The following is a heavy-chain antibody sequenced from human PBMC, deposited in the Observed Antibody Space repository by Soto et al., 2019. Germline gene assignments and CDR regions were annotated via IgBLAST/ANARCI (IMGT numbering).Heavy chain of an antibody. D-gene: IGHD2-2*01. V-gene: IGHV1-69*08. CDR3: AREGNIVVVPAARGWFDP. CDR2: IIPILGIA. J-gene: IGHJ5*02. Sequence: QVQLVQSGAEVKKPGSSVKVSCKASGGTFSSYTISWVRQAPGQGLEWMGRIIPILGIANYAQKFQGRVTITADKSTSTAYMELSRLRSEDTAVYYCAREGNIVVVPAARGWFDPWGQGTLVTVSS. CDR1: GGTFSSYT.